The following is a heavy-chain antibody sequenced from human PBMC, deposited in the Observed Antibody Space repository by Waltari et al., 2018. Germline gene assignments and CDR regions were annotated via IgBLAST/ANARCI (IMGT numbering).Heavy chain of an antibody. V-gene: IGHV3-30*03. D-gene: IGHD3-10*01. CDR2: ISYDGSNK. Sequence: QVQLVESGGGVVQPGRSLRLSCAASRFTFSSYGMPWVRQAPGKGLEWVAVISYDGSNKYYADAVKGRFTISRDNSKNTLYLQMNSLRAEDTAVFYCARDQHYGSGSYYHFDYWGQGTLVTVSS. J-gene: IGHJ4*02. CDR3: ARDQHYGSGSYYHFDY. CDR1: RFTFSSYG.